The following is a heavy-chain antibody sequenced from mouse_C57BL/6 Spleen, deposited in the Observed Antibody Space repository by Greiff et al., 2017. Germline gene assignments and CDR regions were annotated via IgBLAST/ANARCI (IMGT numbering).Heavy chain of an antibody. Sequence: EVQRVESGGGLVQPKGSLKLSCAASGFSFNTYAMNWVRQAPGKGLEWVARIRSKSNNYATYYADSVKDRFTISRDDSESMLYLQMNNLKTEDTAMYYCVRHYGNYGGYFDYWGQGTTLTVSS. CDR2: IRSKSNNYAT. CDR3: VRHYGNYGGYFDY. D-gene: IGHD2-1*01. CDR1: GFSFNTYA. J-gene: IGHJ2*01. V-gene: IGHV10-1*01.